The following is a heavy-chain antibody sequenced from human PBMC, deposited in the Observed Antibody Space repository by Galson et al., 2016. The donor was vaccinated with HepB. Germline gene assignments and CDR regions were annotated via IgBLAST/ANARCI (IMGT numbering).Heavy chain of an antibody. D-gene: IGHD4-11*01. V-gene: IGHV1-18*04. CDR1: GYRFFTYG. CDR2: ISANSGNT. CDR3: ARDVQFRFDY. J-gene: IGHJ4*02. Sequence: SVKVSCKASGYRFFTYGISWVRQAPGQGLEWLGWISANSGNTIYAQKVQDRVTMTRDTSASTDYMDLRSLRSDDTAVYYCARDVQFRFDYWGQGTLVTVSS.